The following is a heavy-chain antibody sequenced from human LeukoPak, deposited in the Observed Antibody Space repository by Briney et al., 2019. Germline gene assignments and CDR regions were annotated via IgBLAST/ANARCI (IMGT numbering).Heavy chain of an antibody. D-gene: IGHD2-15*01. J-gene: IGHJ5*02. CDR3: ARTLYCFGTSCYSPELFKS. CDR1: GYSIISGYH. CDR2: ICHSGNT. V-gene: IGHV4-38-2*01. Sequence: PSETLSLTCAVSGYSIISGYHWGWIRQSPGKRLEWIGSICHSGNTYYNPSLKSRVTLSVDTSMSQFSLKLTSLTAADTALYYCARTLYCFGTSCYSPELFKSWGQGTLVIVSS.